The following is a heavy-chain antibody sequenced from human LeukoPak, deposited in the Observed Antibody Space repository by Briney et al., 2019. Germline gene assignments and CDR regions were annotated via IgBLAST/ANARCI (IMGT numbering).Heavy chain of an antibody. CDR2: IYYSGST. V-gene: IGHV4-31*03. CDR3: ARDSTIFGVVSAFDS. D-gene: IGHD3-3*01. J-gene: IGHJ3*02. Sequence: SETLSLTCTVSSRSISCGGYYWSWLRQDPGRGLGWIGYIYYSGSTYYNPSLKSRVTISVGTSKNKFSLKLSSVTAADTAVDYCARDSTIFGVVSAFDSWGQGTMVTVSS. CDR1: SRSISCGGYY.